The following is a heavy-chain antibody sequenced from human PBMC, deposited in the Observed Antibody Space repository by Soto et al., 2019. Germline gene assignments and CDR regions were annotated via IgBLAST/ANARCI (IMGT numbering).Heavy chain of an antibody. J-gene: IGHJ4*02. Sequence: QVQLQESGPGLVKPSGTLSLTCDVSGASISSLYWWSWVRQSPGKRLEWIGEISERGSDNSRPSTKSRVNMSLDTSKNQISRRFTSVTAEDTAVYYCAKYSALSGTYYFDYWGQGTLVTVSS. V-gene: IGHV4-4*02. CDR3: AKYSALSGTYYFDY. CDR2: ISERGSD. CDR1: GASISSLYW. D-gene: IGHD6-13*01.